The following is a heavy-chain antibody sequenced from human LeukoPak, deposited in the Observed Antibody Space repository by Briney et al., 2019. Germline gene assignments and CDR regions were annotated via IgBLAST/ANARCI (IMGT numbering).Heavy chain of an antibody. D-gene: IGHD3-10*01. CDR1: GGSITSGSYY. Sequence: SETLSLTCTVSGGSITSGSYYWSWIRQPAGKGLEWIGRIYTSGSTNYNPSLKSRVTISVDTSKNQFSLKLSSVTAADTAVYYCARVEEGYGSGRRENYYYYYMDVWGKGTTVTISS. CDR2: IYTSGST. CDR3: ARVEEGYGSGRRENYYYYYMDV. J-gene: IGHJ6*03. V-gene: IGHV4-61*02.